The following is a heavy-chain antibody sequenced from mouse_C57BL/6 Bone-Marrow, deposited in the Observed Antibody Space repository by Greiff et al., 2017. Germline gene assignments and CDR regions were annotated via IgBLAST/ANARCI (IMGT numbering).Heavy chain of an antibody. V-gene: IGHV1-37*01. D-gene: IGHD1-1*01. CDR1: GYSFTGYF. CDR3: GRGIYYYLGPYFDY. J-gene: IGHJ2*01. CDR2: INPYNGGT. Sequence: EVHLVESGPELVKPGASVKISCKASGYSFTGYFMNWVKQSHGKSLEWIGRINPYNGGTFYNQKFKGKANLTVDKSSSTAHMELLSLTSEDFAVYYCGRGIYYYLGPYFDYWGQDTTLTVSS.